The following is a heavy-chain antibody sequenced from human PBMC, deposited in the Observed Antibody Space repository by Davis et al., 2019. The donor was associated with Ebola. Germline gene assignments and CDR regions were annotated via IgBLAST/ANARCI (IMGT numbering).Heavy chain of an antibody. V-gene: IGHV3-7*01. CDR1: GFTFSSYW. CDR2: IKQDGSEK. Sequence: GESLKMSCAASGFTFSSYWMSWVRQAPGKGLEWVANIKQDGSEKYCVDSVKGRFTISRDNAKNSLYLQMNSLRAEDTAVYYCARDPAAFDYWGQGTLVTVSS. CDR3: ARDPAAFDY. J-gene: IGHJ4*02.